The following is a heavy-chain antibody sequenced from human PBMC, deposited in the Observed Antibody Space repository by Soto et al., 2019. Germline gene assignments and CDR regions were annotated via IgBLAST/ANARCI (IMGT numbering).Heavy chain of an antibody. Sequence: ASVKVSCKASGNSFTTYYMHWVRQAPGQGLEWMGIINPSGGRTTYAQKFQGRVTMTRDTSTSTFHMELGSLTSEDTAVYYCAGLYHYDSSGYYDYWGQGTLVTVS. J-gene: IGHJ4*02. D-gene: IGHD3-22*01. V-gene: IGHV1-46*01. CDR3: AGLYHYDSSGYYDY. CDR1: GNSFTTYY. CDR2: INPSGGRT.